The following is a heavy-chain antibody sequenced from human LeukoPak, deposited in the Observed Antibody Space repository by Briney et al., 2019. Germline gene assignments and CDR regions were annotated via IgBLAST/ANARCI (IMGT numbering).Heavy chain of an antibody. V-gene: IGHV3-30*02. CDR3: AKQAEYNSGSLDY. D-gene: IGHD6-25*01. CDR2: IRYDGSNK. J-gene: IGHJ4*02. CDR1: GFTFSSYG. Sequence: GESLRLSCAASGFTFSSYGMHWVRQAPGKGLGWVAFIRYDGSNKYYADSVKGRFTISRDNSKNTLYLQMNSLRAEVTAVYYCAKQAEYNSGSLDYWGQGTLVTVSS.